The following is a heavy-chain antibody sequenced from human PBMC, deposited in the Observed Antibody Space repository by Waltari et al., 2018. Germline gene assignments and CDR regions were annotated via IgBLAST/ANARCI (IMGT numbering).Heavy chain of an antibody. D-gene: IGHD1-20*01. J-gene: IGHJ4*02. Sequence: EVQLLESGGDLVQPGGSLRLYWSASGITFSNYAINWVRLAPGTGLEWVSAITVGDDTYYADSVKGRFTISRDTSKDTVHLQMNGLRAEDTAVYYCATPFYNWDDPLHSWGQGTLVTVSS. CDR2: ITVGDDT. V-gene: IGHV3-23*01. CDR3: ATPFYNWDDPLHS. CDR1: GITFSNYA.